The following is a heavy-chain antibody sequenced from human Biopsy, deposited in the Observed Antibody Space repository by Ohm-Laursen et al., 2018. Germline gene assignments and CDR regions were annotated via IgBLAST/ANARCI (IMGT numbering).Heavy chain of an antibody. Sequence: SLRLSCAASGFTFSSYAVSWVRQAPGKGLEWVSVISGSGASTDSADSVKGRFTISRDNSKNTLYLQMNSLRAEDTAVYFCQGGHLPPGQFYGVDAWGQGTTAIVSS. D-gene: IGHD3-16*01. CDR1: GFTFSSYA. CDR3: QGGHLPPGQFYGVDA. CDR2: ISGSGAST. V-gene: IGHV3-23*01. J-gene: IGHJ6*02.